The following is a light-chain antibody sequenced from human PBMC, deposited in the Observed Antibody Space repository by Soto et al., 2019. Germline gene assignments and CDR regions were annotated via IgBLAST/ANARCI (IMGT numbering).Light chain of an antibody. V-gene: IGKV3D-20*01. CDR3: QQYGTSPRSIT. CDR2: ATS. J-gene: IGKJ5*01. CDR1: QALRSSY. Sequence: EIVLTQSPATLSLSPGERSTLSFGASQALRSSYLAWYQQKPGLAPRLLIYATSSRATGIPDRFSGGGSGTDFTLTINKLEPEDFAVYYCQQYGTSPRSITFGQGTRLEIK.